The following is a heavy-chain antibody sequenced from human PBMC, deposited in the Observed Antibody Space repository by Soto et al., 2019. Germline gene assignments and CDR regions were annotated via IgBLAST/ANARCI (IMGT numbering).Heavy chain of an antibody. J-gene: IGHJ5*02. CDR1: GGSISSGGYS. CDR3: ARVPDR. V-gene: IGHV4-30-2*01. Sequence: QLQLQESGSGRVKPSQTLSLTCAVSGGSISSGGYSWSWIRQPPGKGLEWVGYIYHSGSAYYTPSLNSRVTISVDKTKNQFTLKLSSVTAADTAVYYCARVPDRWGQGTLVTVSS. D-gene: IGHD2-2*01. CDR2: IYHSGSA.